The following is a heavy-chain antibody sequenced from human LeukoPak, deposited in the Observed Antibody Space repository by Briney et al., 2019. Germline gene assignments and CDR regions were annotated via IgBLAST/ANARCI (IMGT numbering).Heavy chain of an antibody. V-gene: IGHV4-34*01. Sequence: SETLSLTCAVYGRSFSGYYWSWIRQPPGKGLEWIGEINHSGSTNYNPSLKSRVTISVDTSKNQFSLKLSSVTAADTAVYYCARVGYVRYYGMDVWGQGTTVTVSS. J-gene: IGHJ6*02. CDR2: INHSGST. CDR1: GRSFSGYY. CDR3: ARVGYVRYYGMDV. D-gene: IGHD5-12*01.